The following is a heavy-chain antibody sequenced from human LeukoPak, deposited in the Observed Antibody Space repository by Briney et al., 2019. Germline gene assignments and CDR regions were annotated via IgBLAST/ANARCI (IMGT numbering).Heavy chain of an antibody. V-gene: IGHV1-3*01. CDR2: INVGNGNT. J-gene: IGHJ3*02. D-gene: IGHD3/OR15-3a*01. CDR3: ARPRTGAFDI. Sequence: ASVKVSCKASGYTFISYAMHWVPQAPGQRPEWMGWINVGNGNTKYAQKFQGRVTISRDTSARVVYLELNSLKFEDTSMYYCARPRTGAFDIWGQGTMVTVSS. CDR1: GYTFISYA.